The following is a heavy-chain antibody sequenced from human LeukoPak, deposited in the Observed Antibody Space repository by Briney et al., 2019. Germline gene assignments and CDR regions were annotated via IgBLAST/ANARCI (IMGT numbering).Heavy chain of an antibody. CDR1: GGSISNNY. J-gene: IGHJ4*02. Sequence: SETLSLTCSVSGGSISNNYWSWIRQSPEKGLEWIGYIHSSGSTDYNPSFKSRVVVSVDTSKNQFSLKLYSVTAADTAVYYCARHGLKLVGASTIYFDNWGQGTLVTVSS. D-gene: IGHD1-26*01. V-gene: IGHV4-59*08. CDR3: ARHGLKLVGASTIYFDN. CDR2: IHSSGST.